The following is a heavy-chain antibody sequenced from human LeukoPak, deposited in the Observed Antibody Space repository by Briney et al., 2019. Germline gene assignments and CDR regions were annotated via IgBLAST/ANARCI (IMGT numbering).Heavy chain of an antibody. D-gene: IGHD2-2*02. CDR2: IWYDGSNK. CDR3: AMSPRAAIMGWRHGMDV. CDR1: GFTFSSYG. V-gene: IGHV3-33*01. J-gene: IGHJ6*02. Sequence: PGGSLRLSCAASGFTFSSYGMHWARQAPGKGLEWVAVIWYDGSNKYNADSVKGRFTISRDNSKNTLYLQMNSLRAEDTAVYYCAMSPRAAIMGWRHGMDVWGQGTTVTVSS.